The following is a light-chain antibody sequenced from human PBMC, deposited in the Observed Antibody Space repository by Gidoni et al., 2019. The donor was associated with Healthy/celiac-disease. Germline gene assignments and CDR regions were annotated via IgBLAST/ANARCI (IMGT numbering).Light chain of an antibody. Sequence: QSVLTQPPSASGTPGQRVTISCSGSSPNIGGNTVNWYQQLPGTAPKLLIYSNNQRPSGVPDRFAGSKSGTSASLAIGGLRSEDEADYYCAAWDDSLNAVVFGGGTKLTVL. CDR1: SPNIGGNT. J-gene: IGLJ2*01. CDR2: SNN. V-gene: IGLV1-44*01. CDR3: AAWDDSLNAVV.